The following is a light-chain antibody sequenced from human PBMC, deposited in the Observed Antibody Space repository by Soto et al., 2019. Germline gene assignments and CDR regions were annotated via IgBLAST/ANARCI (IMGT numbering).Light chain of an antibody. CDR1: QGISDS. J-gene: IGKJ5*01. Sequence: DIQLTQSPSFLSASVGDRVTVTCRASQGISDSLAWYHHKPGEAPKLLIYAASTLQSGVPSRFSGSGSGTEFTLTISSLQPEDLEIYYCQQLKTFPITFGQGTRLEIK. CDR3: QQLKTFPIT. CDR2: AAS. V-gene: IGKV1-9*01.